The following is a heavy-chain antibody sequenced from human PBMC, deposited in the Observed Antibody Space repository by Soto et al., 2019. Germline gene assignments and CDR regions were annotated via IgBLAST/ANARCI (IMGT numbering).Heavy chain of an antibody. D-gene: IGHD1-26*01. CDR3: ANGISGSYYYYGMDV. CDR2: ISGDGGST. CDR1: GFTFDDYA. Sequence: GGSLRLSCAASGFTFDDYAMHWVRQAPGKGLEWVSLISGDGGSTYYADSVKGRFTISRDNSKNSLYLQMNSLRTEDTALYYCANGISGSYYYYGMDVWGQGTTVTVSS. J-gene: IGHJ6*02. V-gene: IGHV3-43*02.